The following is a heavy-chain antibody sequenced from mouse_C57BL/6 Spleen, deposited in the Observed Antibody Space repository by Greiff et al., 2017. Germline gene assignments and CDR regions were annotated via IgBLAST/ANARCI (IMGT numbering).Heavy chain of an antibody. V-gene: IGHV1-64*01. CDR1: GYTFTSYW. CDR2: IHPNSGST. CDR3: ARGYDGYYGYFDV. J-gene: IGHJ1*03. Sequence: QVQLQQPGAELVKPGASVTLSCKASGYTFTSYWMHWVKQRPGQGLEWIGMIHPNSGSTNYNEKFKSKATLTVDKSSSTAYMQLSSLTSEDSAVYYCARGYDGYYGYFDVWGTGTTVTVSS. D-gene: IGHD2-3*01.